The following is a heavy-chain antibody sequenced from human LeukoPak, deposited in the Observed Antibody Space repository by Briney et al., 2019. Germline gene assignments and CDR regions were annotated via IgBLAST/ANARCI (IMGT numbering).Heavy chain of an antibody. CDR1: GGTFSSYA. J-gene: IGHJ4*02. D-gene: IGHD3-22*01. Sequence: SVKVSCKASGGTFSSYAISWVRQAPGQGLEWMGRLIPIFGTANYAQKFQGRVTITTDESTSTAYMELTSLRSEDTAIYYCARDRRHSRDYYYEHWGQGTLVTVSS. CDR3: ARDRRHSRDYYYEH. CDR2: LIPIFGTA. V-gene: IGHV1-69*05.